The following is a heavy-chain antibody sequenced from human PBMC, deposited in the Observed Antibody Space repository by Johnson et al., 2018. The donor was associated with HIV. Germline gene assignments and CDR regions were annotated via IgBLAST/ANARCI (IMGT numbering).Heavy chain of an antibody. CDR3: RSSENYYFERDI. J-gene: IGHJ3*02. D-gene: IGHD3-10*01. Sequence: MQLVESGGGLVKPGGSLRLSCAASGFTFSDYYMSWIRQAPGKGLEWVSGIGTAGDTYYPGSVKGRFTISRDNAKNSLYLQMNNLRVEDTALYYCRSSENYYFERDIWGQGTMVTVSS. CDR1: GFTFSDYY. V-gene: IGHV3-11*05. CDR2: IGTAGDT.